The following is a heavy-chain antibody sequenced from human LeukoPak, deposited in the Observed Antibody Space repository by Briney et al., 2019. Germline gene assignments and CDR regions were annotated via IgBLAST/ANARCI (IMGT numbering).Heavy chain of an antibody. CDR3: ARLTDS. CDR1: GGSIIDNSFY. Sequence: SETLSLTCTVTGGSIIDNSFYWGWIRQPPGKGLEWIGRIFHSGTTNYDPSLERRVTIAVDTSKNQFSLRLTSVTAADTALYYCARLTDSWGQGTLVTVSS. V-gene: IGHV4-39*01. J-gene: IGHJ4*02. CDR2: IFHSGTT.